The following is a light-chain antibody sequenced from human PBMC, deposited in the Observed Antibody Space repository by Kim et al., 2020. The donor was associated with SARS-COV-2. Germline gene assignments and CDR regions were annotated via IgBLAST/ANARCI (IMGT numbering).Light chain of an antibody. Sequence: ASERDKVTITCQASHDINIFLNWFQQNPGEAPKLLISDASSLETGLPSRFSGSGSGTYFTFTISSLQPGDVATYYCQQFDTLPLTFGGGTKVDIK. CDR3: QQFDTLPLT. V-gene: IGKV1-33*01. CDR1: HDINIF. J-gene: IGKJ4*01. CDR2: DAS.